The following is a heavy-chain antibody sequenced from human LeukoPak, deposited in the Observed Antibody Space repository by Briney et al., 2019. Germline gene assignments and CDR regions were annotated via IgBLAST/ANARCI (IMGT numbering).Heavy chain of an antibody. J-gene: IGHJ4*02. CDR1: GYTLTELS. CDR3: ATARQWLLGLGY. CDR2: FDGEDGGT. V-gene: IGHV1-24*01. Sequence: GSLKVSCKVSGYTLTELSMHWVRQAPGKGLEWMGGFDGEDGGTIYAQKSQGRVTMTEDTSTDAAYMELSSLRSEDTAVYYCATARQWLLGLGYWGQGTLVTVSS. D-gene: IGHD6-19*01.